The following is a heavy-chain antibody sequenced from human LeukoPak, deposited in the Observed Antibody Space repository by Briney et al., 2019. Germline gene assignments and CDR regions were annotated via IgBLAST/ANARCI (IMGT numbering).Heavy chain of an antibody. D-gene: IGHD2-2*02. J-gene: IGHJ5*02. CDR3: ARVNSEIVVVPAATPGPNWFDP. V-gene: IGHV1-18*01. CDR1: GYTFTSYG. Sequence: ASVKVSCKASGYTFTSYGISWVRQAPGQGLEGMGWISAYNGNTNYAQKLQGRVTMTTDTSTSTAYMELRSLRSDDTAVYYCARVNSEIVVVPAATPGPNWFDPWGQGTLVTVSS. CDR2: ISAYNGNT.